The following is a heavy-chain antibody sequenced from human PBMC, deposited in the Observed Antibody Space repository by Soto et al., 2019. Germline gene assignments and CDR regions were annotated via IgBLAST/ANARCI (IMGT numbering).Heavy chain of an antibody. Sequence: SGPTLVNPTQTLTLTCTFSGFSLSTSGVGVGWIRQPPGKALEWLALIYWDDDKRYSPSLKSRLTITKDTSKNQVCLTMTNMDPVDTATYYCAHRPSYCSGGSCYSGFDYWGQGTLVTVSS. CDR2: IYWDDDK. D-gene: IGHD2-15*01. CDR3: AHRPSYCSGGSCYSGFDY. J-gene: IGHJ4*02. V-gene: IGHV2-5*02. CDR1: GFSLSTSGVG.